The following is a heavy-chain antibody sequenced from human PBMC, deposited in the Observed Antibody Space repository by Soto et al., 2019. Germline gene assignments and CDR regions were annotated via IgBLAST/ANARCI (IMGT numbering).Heavy chain of an antibody. CDR1: GGSISTYY. CDR2: IDTSGNT. Sequence: SETLSLTCTVSGGSISTYYWSWIRQPAGKGLEWIGRIDTSGNTNYNPSLKSRVTMSVDTSKRQFSLKLTSVTAADTAVYYCARYSSNWFQTEGMDVWGQGTTVTVS. D-gene: IGHD6-13*01. V-gene: IGHV4-4*07. CDR3: ARYSSNWFQTEGMDV. J-gene: IGHJ6*02.